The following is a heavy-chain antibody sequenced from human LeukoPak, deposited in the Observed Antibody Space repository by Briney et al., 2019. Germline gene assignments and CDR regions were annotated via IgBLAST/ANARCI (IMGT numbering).Heavy chain of an antibody. D-gene: IGHD6-13*01. CDR3: AKGDLFVAAAGTRWFDP. V-gene: IGHV3-21*01. J-gene: IGHJ5*02. CDR2: ISSSSSYI. Sequence: PGGSLRLSCAASGFTFSSYSMNWVRQAPGKGLEWVSSISSSSSYIYYADSVKGRFTISRDNSKNTLYLQMNSLRAEDTAVYYCAKGDLFVAAAGTRWFDPWGQGTLVTVSS. CDR1: GFTFSSYS.